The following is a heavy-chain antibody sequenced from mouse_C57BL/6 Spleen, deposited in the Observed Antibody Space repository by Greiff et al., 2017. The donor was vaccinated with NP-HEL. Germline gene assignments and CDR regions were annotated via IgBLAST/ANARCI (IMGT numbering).Heavy chain of an antibody. D-gene: IGHD2-3*01. CDR3: ERLTYDGQAWFAY. J-gene: IGHJ3*01. CDR1: GYTFTSYW. Sequence: QVQLKQSGAELAKPGASVKLSCKASGYTFTSYWMHWVKQRPGQGLEWIGYINPSSGYTKYNQKFKDKATLTADKSSSTAYMQLSSLTYEDSAVYYCERLTYDGQAWFAYWGQGTLVTVSA. CDR2: INPSSGYT. V-gene: IGHV1-7*01.